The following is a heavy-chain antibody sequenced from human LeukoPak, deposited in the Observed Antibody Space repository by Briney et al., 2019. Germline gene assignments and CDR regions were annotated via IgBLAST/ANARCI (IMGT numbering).Heavy chain of an antibody. CDR2: IYSGGST. J-gene: IGHJ6*03. Sequence: GGSLRLSCAASGFTVSSNYMSWVRQAPGKGLEWVSVIYSGGSTYYADSVKGRFTISRDNSKNTLYLQMNSLRAEDTAVYYCARDRRIQLEYYYYYYVDVWGKGTTVTVSS. CDR1: GFTVSSNY. V-gene: IGHV3-53*01. CDR3: ARDRRIQLEYYYYYYVDV. D-gene: IGHD5-18*01.